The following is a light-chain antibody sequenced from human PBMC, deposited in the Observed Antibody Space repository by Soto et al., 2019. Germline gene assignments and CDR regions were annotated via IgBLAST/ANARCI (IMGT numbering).Light chain of an antibody. Sequence: DIQMTQSPSTLSASVGDRVTITCRASQSMNDWLAWYQQKPGKAPNVLIYDASILQSGVPSRFSGSGSGTEFTLTIDSLQPDDVATYYCLRYNAFSQTFGQGTKVEI. CDR3: LRYNAFSQT. V-gene: IGKV1-5*01. CDR2: DAS. J-gene: IGKJ1*01. CDR1: QSMNDW.